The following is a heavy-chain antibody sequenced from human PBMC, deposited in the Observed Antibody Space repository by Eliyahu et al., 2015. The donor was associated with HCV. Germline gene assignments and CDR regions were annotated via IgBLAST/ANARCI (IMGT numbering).Heavy chain of an antibody. D-gene: IGHD5-18*01. Sequence: QVQLRQSGPGLVKPSQTLSLXCXXPGDXVSSKNAAWNWIRQSPSRGLEWLGRTYQRSKWYSDYAPSVKSRITINPDTSKNQFSLQLNSVTPEDTAVYYCARGPGQLGVWGQGTTVTVS. J-gene: IGHJ6*02. V-gene: IGHV6-1*01. CDR2: TYQRSKWYS. CDR1: GDXVSSKNAA. CDR3: ARGPGQLGV.